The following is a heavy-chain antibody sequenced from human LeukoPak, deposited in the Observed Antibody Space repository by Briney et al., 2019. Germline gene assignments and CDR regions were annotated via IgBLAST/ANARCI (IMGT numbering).Heavy chain of an antibody. CDR1: GGSISSYY. D-gene: IGHD6-19*01. CDR3: ARGRVECCGWSKPLGNWFDP. J-gene: IGHJ5*02. CDR2: INHSGST. Sequence: PSETLSLTCTVSGGSISSYYWSWIRQPPGKGLEWIGEINHSGSTNYNPSLKSRVTISVDTSKNQFSLKLSSVTAADTAVYYCARGRVECCGWSKPLGNWFDPWGQGTLVTVSS. V-gene: IGHV4-34*01.